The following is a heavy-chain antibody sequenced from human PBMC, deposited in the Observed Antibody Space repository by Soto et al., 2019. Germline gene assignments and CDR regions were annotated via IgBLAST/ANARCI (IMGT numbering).Heavy chain of an antibody. J-gene: IGHJ6*02. CDR3: ASSNIAAAGFYYYGMDV. CDR2: IYYSGST. D-gene: IGHD6-13*01. V-gene: IGHV4-59*01. Sequence: SETLFLTCTVSGGSISSYYWSWIRQPPGKGLEWIGYIYYSGSTNYNPSLKSRVTISVDTSKNQFSLKLSSVTAADTAVYYCASSNIAAAGFYYYGMDVWGRGTTVTVSS. CDR1: GGSISSYY.